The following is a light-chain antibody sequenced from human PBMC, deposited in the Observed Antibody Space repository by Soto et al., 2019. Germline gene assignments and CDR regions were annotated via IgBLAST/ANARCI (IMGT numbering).Light chain of an antibody. CDR2: GAS. Sequence: DIPMTQSPSSLSASVGDRVTITCRASQSISSYLNWYQQKPGKAPKLLIYGASSLQSGVPSSFSGSGSGTDFTLTISSLQPEDFATYYCQQSYSTPHTFGQGTKLEIK. V-gene: IGKV1-39*01. CDR3: QQSYSTPHT. J-gene: IGKJ2*01. CDR1: QSISSY.